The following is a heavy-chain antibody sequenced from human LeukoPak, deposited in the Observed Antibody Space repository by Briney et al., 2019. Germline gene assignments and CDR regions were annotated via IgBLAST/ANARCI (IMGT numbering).Heavy chain of an antibody. Sequence: ASVKVSFKASRGTFSKYAISWVRQAPGQGLEWMGRIIPILNITHYAQKFQGRVTIAADKSTSTAYMELSSLRSEDTAVYYCARGGTYSRGLLVYWGQGTLVTVSS. CDR3: ARGGTYSRGLLVY. V-gene: IGHV1-69*04. CDR1: RGTFSKYA. J-gene: IGHJ4*02. CDR2: IIPILNIT. D-gene: IGHD1-26*01.